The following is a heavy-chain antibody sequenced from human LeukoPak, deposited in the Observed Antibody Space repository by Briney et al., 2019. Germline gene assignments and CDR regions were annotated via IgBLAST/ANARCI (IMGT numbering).Heavy chain of an antibody. CDR3: ARSQSSSWYGLDY. D-gene: IGHD6-13*01. J-gene: IGHJ4*02. V-gene: IGHV3-33*01. Sequence: GGSLRLSCAASGFTFSSYAMHWVRQAPGNGLEWGAVIWFDGSNKYYADSVKGRFTISRDNSKNTLFLQMNSLRAEDTTVYYCARSQSSSWYGLDYWGQGTLVTVSS. CDR2: IWFDGSNK. CDR1: GFTFSSYA.